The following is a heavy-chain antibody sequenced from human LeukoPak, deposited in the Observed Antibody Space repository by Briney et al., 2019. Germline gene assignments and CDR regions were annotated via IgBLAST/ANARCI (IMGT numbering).Heavy chain of an antibody. CDR2: ISSTSSSI. Sequence: PGGSLRLSCAASGFTFSDYNINWVRQAPGKGLEWVSSISSTSSSIYYADAVKGRFTISRDNAKISLYLQMNSLRAEDTARYYCSRKEGRGDTNWFDPWGQGILVTVSS. CDR1: GFTFSDYN. J-gene: IGHJ5*02. CDR3: SRKEGRGDTNWFDP. D-gene: IGHD2-21*01. V-gene: IGHV3-21*01.